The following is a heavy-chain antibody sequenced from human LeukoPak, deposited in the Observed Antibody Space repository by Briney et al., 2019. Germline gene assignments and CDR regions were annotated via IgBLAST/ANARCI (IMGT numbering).Heavy chain of an antibody. V-gene: IGHV3-48*01. CDR2: IGIDSGNT. J-gene: IGHJ4*02. D-gene: IGHD1-1*01. Sequence: GGSLRLSCTASGFPFIEYSMNWVRQVPGKGLEWISYIGIDSGNTKYADSVRGRFTISADKAKNSLYLQMNSLRVEDTAVYYCARDHNYAFDDWGQGTLVSVAS. CDR3: ARDHNYAFDD. CDR1: GFPFIEYS.